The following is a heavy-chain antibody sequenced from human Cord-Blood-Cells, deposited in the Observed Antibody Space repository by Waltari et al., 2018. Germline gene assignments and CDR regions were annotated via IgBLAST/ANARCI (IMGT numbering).Heavy chain of an antibody. J-gene: IGHJ4*02. Sequence: EVQLVESGGGLVQPGGSLRPSCAASGFTFSSYWMSWVRQAPGKGREWVANIKQDGSEKYYVDSVKGRFTISRDNAKNSLYLQMNSLRAEDTAVYYCARVGATDHSLDYWGQGTLVTVSS. CDR3: ARVGATDHSLDY. CDR1: GFTFSSYW. V-gene: IGHV3-7*01. D-gene: IGHD1-26*01. CDR2: IKQDGSEK.